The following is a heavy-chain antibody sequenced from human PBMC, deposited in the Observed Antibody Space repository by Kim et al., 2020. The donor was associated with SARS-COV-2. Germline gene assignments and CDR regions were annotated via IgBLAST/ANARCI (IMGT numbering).Heavy chain of an antibody. CDR3: ARDRVLGGTHYYYYGMDV. J-gene: IGHJ6*02. Sequence: KGRFTISRDNDKNSLYLQMNSLRDEDTAVYYCARDRVLGGTHYYYYGMDVWGQGTTVTVSS. V-gene: IGHV3-48*02. D-gene: IGHD3-16*01.